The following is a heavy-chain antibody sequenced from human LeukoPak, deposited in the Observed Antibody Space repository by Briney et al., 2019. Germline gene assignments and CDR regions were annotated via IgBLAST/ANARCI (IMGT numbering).Heavy chain of an antibody. V-gene: IGHV4-59*01. Sequence: SETLSLTCTASGASISSFYWSWVRQPPGEGLEWIGYISNGGSTNYNPSLKSRVTISVDTSQSQLSLKVNSVTAADTAVYYCVKLQPNTGQWAFDIWGQGTMVSVSS. D-gene: IGHD1-1*01. J-gene: IGHJ3*02. CDR2: ISNGGST. CDR1: GASISSFY. CDR3: VKLQPNTGQWAFDI.